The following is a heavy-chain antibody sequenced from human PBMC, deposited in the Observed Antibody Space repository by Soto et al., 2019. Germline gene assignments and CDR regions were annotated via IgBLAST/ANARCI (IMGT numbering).Heavy chain of an antibody. CDR3: AKVNHAFDV. J-gene: IGHJ3*01. CDR2: VFHSGST. D-gene: IGHD2-21*01. CDR1: GDSISSGGY. Sequence: QVQLQESGPGLVKPTQTLSLTCTVSGDSISSGGYWSWIRQHPGKGLEWIGYVFHSGSTYYNPSLKCRVIISVDTSKNKFYLNLSSVTAADTAVYYCAKVNHAFDVWGQGTMVTVSS. V-gene: IGHV4-31*03.